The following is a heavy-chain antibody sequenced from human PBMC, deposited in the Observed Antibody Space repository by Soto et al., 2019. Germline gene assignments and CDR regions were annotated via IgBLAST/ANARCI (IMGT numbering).Heavy chain of an antibody. Sequence: PGGSLRHSCAASGVNFISYAMSWVRQATGKGLEWVSAISGSGGSTYYADSVKGRFTISRDNSKNTLYLQMNSLRAEDTAVYYCAKSHSLATYYDFWSGYYDPIDYWGQGTLVTVSS. CDR3: AKSHSLATYYDFWSGYYDPIDY. V-gene: IGHV3-23*01. D-gene: IGHD3-3*01. CDR1: GVNFISYA. J-gene: IGHJ4*02. CDR2: ISGSGGST.